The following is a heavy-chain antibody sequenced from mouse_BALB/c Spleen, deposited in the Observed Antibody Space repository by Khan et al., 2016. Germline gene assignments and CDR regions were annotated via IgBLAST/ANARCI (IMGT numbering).Heavy chain of an antibody. CDR2: ILPGSGTT. D-gene: IGHD2-2*01. Sequence: QVQLKESGAELMKPGAPVKISCKATGYTFSNYWIEWIKERPGHDLEWIGEILPGSGTTNYNEKFKGTATFTAETSSNTACMQLSSVTSEDSAVYYCASGSYWGQGTLVTVSA. CDR3: ASGSY. CDR1: GYTFSNYW. V-gene: IGHV1-9*01. J-gene: IGHJ3*01.